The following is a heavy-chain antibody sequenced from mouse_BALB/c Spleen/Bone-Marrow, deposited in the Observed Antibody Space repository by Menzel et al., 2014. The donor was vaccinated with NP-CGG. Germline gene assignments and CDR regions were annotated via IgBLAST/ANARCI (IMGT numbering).Heavy chain of an antibody. CDR2: ISDGGSYT. Sequence: EVQLVEPGGGLVKPGGSLKLSCAASGFTFSDYYMYWVRQTPEKRLEWVATISDGGSYTYYPDSVKGRFTISRDNAKNNLYLQMSSLKSEDTAMYYCAREDDDGSWFAYWGQGTLVTVSA. D-gene: IGHD2-12*01. CDR3: AREDDDGSWFAY. J-gene: IGHJ3*01. V-gene: IGHV5-4*02. CDR1: GFTFSDYY.